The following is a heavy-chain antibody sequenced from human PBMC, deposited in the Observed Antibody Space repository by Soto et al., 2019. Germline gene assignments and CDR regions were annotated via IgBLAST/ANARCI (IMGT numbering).Heavy chain of an antibody. CDR3: ARAAFEYSSSSGPYYYGMDV. CDR2: IYYSGST. V-gene: IGHV4-31*03. J-gene: IGHJ6*02. Sequence: TLSLTCTVSGGSISSGGYYWSWIRQHPGKGLEWIGYIYYSGSTYYNPSLKSRVTISVDTSKNQFSLKLSSVTAADTAVYYCARAAFEYSSSSGPYYYGMDVWGQGTTVTVSS. CDR1: GGSISSGGYY. D-gene: IGHD6-6*01.